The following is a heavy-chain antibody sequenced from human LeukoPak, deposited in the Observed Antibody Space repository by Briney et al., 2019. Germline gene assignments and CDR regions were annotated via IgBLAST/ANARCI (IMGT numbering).Heavy chain of an antibody. CDR3: GKDKSYIATTGIRSDH. V-gene: IGHV3-43D*04. J-gene: IGHJ4*02. Sequence: PGGSLRLSCAASGFTFGDFAMHWVRQAPGEGLEWVSLVSWDGGTTFYADSVKGRFTVSRDNSINTLYLQMNNLIVQDTAFYYRGKDKSYIATTGIRSDHWVRGTMVTVCS. CDR2: VSWDGGTT. CDR1: GFTFGDFA. D-gene: IGHD1-1*01.